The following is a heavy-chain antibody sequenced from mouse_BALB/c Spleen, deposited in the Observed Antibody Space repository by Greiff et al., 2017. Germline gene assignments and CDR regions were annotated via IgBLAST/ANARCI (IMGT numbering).Heavy chain of an antibody. CDR3: AREVLRYYFDY. CDR2: ISSGSSTI. CDR1: GFTFSSFG. V-gene: IGHV5-17*02. J-gene: IGHJ2*01. Sequence: EVKLVESGGGLVQPGGSRKLSCAASGFTFSSFGMHWVRQAPEKGLEWVAYISSGSSTIYYADTVKGRFTISRDNPKNTLFLQMTSLRSEDTAMYYCAREVLRYYFDYWGQGTTLTVSS. D-gene: IGHD1-1*01.